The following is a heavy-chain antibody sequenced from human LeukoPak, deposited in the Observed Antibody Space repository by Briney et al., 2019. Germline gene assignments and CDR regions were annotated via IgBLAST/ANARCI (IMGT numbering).Heavy chain of an antibody. Sequence: GGSLRLSCAASGFTVSSNYMSWVRQAPGKGLEWVSVIYSGGSTYYADSVKGRFTISRDKSKNTLYLQMNSLRAEDTAVYYCARGGFLEWLYGMDVWGQGTTVTVSS. CDR3: ARGGFLEWLYGMDV. V-gene: IGHV3-66*02. CDR2: IYSGGST. D-gene: IGHD3-3*01. CDR1: GFTVSSNY. J-gene: IGHJ6*02.